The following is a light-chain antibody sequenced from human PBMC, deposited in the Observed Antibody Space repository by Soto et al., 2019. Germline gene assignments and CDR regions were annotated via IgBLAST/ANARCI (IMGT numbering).Light chain of an antibody. CDR1: SSDVGGYNL. V-gene: IGLV2-23*01. CDR3: CSYASSSPTSV. CDR2: HGS. J-gene: IGLJ1*01. Sequence: QSVLTQPASVSGSPGQPITISCTGTSSDVGGYNLVSWYQQHPGKAPKLIIYHGSKRPSWVSVRFSGSKSGNTASLAISGLEAEDEAAYYYCSYASSSPTSVFGPGTKLTVL.